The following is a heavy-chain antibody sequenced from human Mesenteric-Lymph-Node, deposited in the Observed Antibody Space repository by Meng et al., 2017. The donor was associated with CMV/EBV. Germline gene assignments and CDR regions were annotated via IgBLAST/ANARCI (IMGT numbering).Heavy chain of an antibody. Sequence: GESLKISCTASGFTFSIYAMHWVRQAPGKGLEWVAVISHDGTNKYYADSVKGRFTISRDNSQNTLFVHMNSLRVEDTAVYYCAGAGGLGNYYYGMDVWGQGTTVTVSS. V-gene: IGHV3-30-3*01. CDR1: GFTFSIYA. CDR2: ISHDGTNK. D-gene: IGHD3-16*01. CDR3: AGAGGLGNYYYGMDV. J-gene: IGHJ6*02.